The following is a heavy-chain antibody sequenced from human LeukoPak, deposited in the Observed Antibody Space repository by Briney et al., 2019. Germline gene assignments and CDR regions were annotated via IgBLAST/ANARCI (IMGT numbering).Heavy chain of an antibody. CDR1: GITFSNYW. CDR3: ARESRQLYY. Sequence: PGGSLRLSCAASGITFSNYWMTWVRQAPGKGLEWVANIKQDGSENYYVDSVKGRFTISRDNAKNSLYLQMNSLRVEDTAVYYCARESRQLYYWGQGTLVTVSS. J-gene: IGHJ4*02. V-gene: IGHV3-7*01. D-gene: IGHD1-1*01. CDR2: IKQDGSEN.